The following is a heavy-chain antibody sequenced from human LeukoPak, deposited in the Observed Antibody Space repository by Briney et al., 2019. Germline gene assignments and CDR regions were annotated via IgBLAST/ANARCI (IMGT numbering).Heavy chain of an antibody. CDR1: GGSISSSSYY. CDR3: ASSGQLLLQTRFDY. CDR2: IYYSGST. J-gene: IGHJ4*02. V-gene: IGHV4-39*07. Sequence: SETLSLTCTVSGGSISSSSYYWGWIRQPPGKGLEWIGSIYYSGSTYYNPSLKSRVTISVDTSKNQFSLKLSSVTAADTAVYYCASSGQLLLQTRFDYWGQGTLVTVSS. D-gene: IGHD3-10*01.